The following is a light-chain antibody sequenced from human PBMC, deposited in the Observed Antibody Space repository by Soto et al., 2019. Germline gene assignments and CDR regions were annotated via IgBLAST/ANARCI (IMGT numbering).Light chain of an antibody. Sequence: DIHITHSPSSVSSSVLYIFTITCRASQDVSNWLAWYQQKPGKAPKLLISGASSLQSGVPSRFSGSGSGTDFSLTISSLQPEDFATYFCQQANSFPSFGQGTRLEIK. J-gene: IGKJ5*01. V-gene: IGKV1-12*02. CDR1: QDVSNW. CDR3: QQANSFPS. CDR2: GAS.